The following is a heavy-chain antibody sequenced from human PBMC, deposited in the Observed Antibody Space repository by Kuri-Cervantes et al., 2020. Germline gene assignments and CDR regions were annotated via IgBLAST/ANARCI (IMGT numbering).Heavy chain of an antibody. CDR1: GFTFSNFG. V-gene: IGHV3-33*08. J-gene: IGHJ6*02. CDR2: IWYDGSNK. CDR3: ASDDYGMDV. Sequence: LTCAASGFTFSNFGMHWVRQAPGKGLEWVALIWYDGSNKYYADSVKGRFTISRDNSKNTLYLQMSSLRAEDTAVYYCASDDYGMDVWGQGATVTVSS.